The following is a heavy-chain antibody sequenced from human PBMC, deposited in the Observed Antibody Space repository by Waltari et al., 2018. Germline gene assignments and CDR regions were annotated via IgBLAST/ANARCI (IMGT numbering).Heavy chain of an antibody. V-gene: IGHV1-46*03. Sequence: QVQLVQSGAEVKKPGASVKVSCRTSGDTFRIYFIFWVRQAPGQVLEWMCIINPSDGGTNYPQKFQDRVTMTRDTSTSTVYMELRSLRSEDTAVYYCTRDKLDYYNGMDVWGQGTTVTVSS. CDR2: INPSDGGT. CDR1: GDTFRIYF. CDR3: TRDKLDYYNGMDV. D-gene: IGHD3-3*02. J-gene: IGHJ6*02.